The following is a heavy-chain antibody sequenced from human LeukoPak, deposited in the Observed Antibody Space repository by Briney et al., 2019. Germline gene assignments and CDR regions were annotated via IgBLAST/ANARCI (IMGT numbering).Heavy chain of an antibody. CDR1: GGSFRGYY. CDR3: ARVISGYCISTSCYSPNWFDR. V-gene: IGHV4-34*01. J-gene: IGHJ5*02. Sequence: SETLSLTCAVYGGSFRGYYWSWIRQPPGKGLEWSGEINHSGSTNYTPPLKSGVTISVDKSKNQFFLNLSSVTAADTAVYYCARVISGYCISTSCYSPNWFDRWGQVTLVTVSS. CDR2: INHSGST. D-gene: IGHD2-2*01.